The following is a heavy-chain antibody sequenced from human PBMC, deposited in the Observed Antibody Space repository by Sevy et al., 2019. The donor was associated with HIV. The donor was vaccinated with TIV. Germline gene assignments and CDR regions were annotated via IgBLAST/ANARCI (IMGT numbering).Heavy chain of an antibody. Sequence: GESLKISCAASGFTFSSYWMHWDRQAPGKGLVWVSHINSDGSSTSYADSVKGRFTISRDNAKNTLYLQMNSLRAEDTAVYYCARGFSEYYDILTGYSGFDYWGQRTLVTVSS. CDR3: ARGFSEYYDILTGYSGFDY. CDR1: GFTFSSYW. D-gene: IGHD3-9*01. J-gene: IGHJ4*02. V-gene: IGHV3-74*01. CDR2: INSDGSST.